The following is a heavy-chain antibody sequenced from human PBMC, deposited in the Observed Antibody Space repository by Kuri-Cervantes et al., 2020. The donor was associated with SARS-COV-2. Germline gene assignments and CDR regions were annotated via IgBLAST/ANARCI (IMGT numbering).Heavy chain of an antibody. V-gene: IGHV3-48*01. Sequence: GESLKISCAASGSRFSDYGMNWVRQGPEKGLECVAYISSSSTSIYYADSVKGRFTISRDNAKNKLYLQMRSLRPEDTAMYYCAKDGAGAHDFWGQGTLVTVSS. CDR2: ISSSSTSI. D-gene: IGHD4/OR15-4a*01. J-gene: IGHJ4*02. CDR3: AKDGAGAHDF. CDR1: GSRFSDYG.